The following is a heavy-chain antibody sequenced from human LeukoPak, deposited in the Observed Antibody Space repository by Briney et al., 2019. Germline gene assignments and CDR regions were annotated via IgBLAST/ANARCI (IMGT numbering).Heavy chain of an antibody. CDR2: INPNSGGT. CDR1: GYTFTGYY. V-gene: IGHV1-2*06. Sequence: ASVKVSCKASGYTFTGYYMHWVRQAPGRGLEWMGRINPNSGGTNYAQKFQGRVTMTRDTSISTAYMELSRLRSDDRAVHYCARDRDLWSGYYPFDYWGQGTLVTVSS. CDR3: ARDRDLWSGYYPFDY. J-gene: IGHJ4*02. D-gene: IGHD3-3*01.